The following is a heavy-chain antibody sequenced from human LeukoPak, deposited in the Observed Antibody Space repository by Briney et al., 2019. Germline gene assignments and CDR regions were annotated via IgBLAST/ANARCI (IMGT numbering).Heavy chain of an antibody. CDR2: INHSGST. V-gene: IGHV4-34*09. D-gene: IGHD5-24*01. CDR1: GGSFSGYY. Sequence: SETLSLTCAVYGGSFSGYYWSWIRQPPGKGLEWIGEINHSGSTNYNPSLKSRVALSVDTSKNQFSLKLSSLTAADTAVYYCAKSREEIRGLDAFDIWGQGTMVIVSS. CDR3: AKSREEIRGLDAFDI. J-gene: IGHJ3*02.